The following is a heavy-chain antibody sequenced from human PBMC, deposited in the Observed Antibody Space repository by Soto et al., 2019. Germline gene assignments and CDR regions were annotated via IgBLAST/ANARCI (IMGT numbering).Heavy chain of an antibody. Sequence: PVGSLRLSCAASGFTFSSYAMSWVRQAPGKGLEWVSAISGSGGSTYYADSVKGRFTISRDNSKNTLYLQMNSLRAEDTAVYYCATSLSRITMIVVVITPFDYWGQGTLVTVSS. V-gene: IGHV3-23*01. CDR2: ISGSGGST. CDR3: ATSLSRITMIVVVITPFDY. J-gene: IGHJ4*02. D-gene: IGHD3-22*01. CDR1: GFTFSSYA.